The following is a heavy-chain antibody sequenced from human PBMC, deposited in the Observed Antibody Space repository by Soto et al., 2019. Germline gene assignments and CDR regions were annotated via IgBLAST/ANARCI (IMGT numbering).Heavy chain of an antibody. Sequence: SVKVSCKASGGTFSSYAISWVRQAPGQGLEWMGGIIPIFGTANYAQKFQGRVTITADESTSTAYMELSSLRSEDTAVYYCARGDIVAVVAIIYGMDVWGQGTTVTVSS. D-gene: IGHD2-15*01. CDR1: GGTFSSYA. J-gene: IGHJ6*02. CDR2: IIPIFGTA. CDR3: ARGDIVAVVAIIYGMDV. V-gene: IGHV1-69*13.